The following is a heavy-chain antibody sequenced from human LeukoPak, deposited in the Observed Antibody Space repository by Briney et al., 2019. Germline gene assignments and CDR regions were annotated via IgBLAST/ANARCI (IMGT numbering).Heavy chain of an antibody. CDR3: VRGGTYYLPY. CDR1: GVSITDNW. CDR2: ILHTGPT. V-gene: IGHV4-4*02. J-gene: IGHJ4*02. Sequence: SETLSLTCAVSGVSITDNWWSWVRQPPGKGLEWIGEILHTGPTNFNPSLKSRVSISMDKSENQLSLRLKSVTAADTAIYYCVRGGTYYLPYWGQGILVIVSS. D-gene: IGHD1-26*01.